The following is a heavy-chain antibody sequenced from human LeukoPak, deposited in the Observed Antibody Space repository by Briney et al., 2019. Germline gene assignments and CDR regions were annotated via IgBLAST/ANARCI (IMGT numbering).Heavy chain of an antibody. CDR2: IYTSGST. CDR3: ARENYYGSGSPLLGYYYYYMDV. J-gene: IGHJ6*03. CDR1: GGSISSHY. V-gene: IGHV4-4*07. Sequence: SETLSLTCTVSGGSISSHYWGWIRQPAGKGLEWIGRIYTSGSTNYNPSLKSRVTMSVDTSKNQFSLKLSSVTAADTAVYCCARENYYGSGSPLLGYYYYYMDVWGKGTTVTVSS. D-gene: IGHD3-10*01.